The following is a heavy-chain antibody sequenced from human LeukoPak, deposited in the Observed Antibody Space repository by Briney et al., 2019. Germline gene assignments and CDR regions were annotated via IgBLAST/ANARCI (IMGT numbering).Heavy chain of an antibody. J-gene: IGHJ4*02. CDR1: GYSFTSYW. CDR2: IYPGDSDT. Sequence: GESLKISCKGSGYSFTSYWIGWVRQMPGKGLEWMGIIYPGDSDTRYSPSFQGQVTISAAKSISTAYLQWSSLKASDTAMYYCARLVHYDFWSGLDDYWGQGTLVTVSS. D-gene: IGHD3-3*01. V-gene: IGHV5-51*01. CDR3: ARLVHYDFWSGLDDY.